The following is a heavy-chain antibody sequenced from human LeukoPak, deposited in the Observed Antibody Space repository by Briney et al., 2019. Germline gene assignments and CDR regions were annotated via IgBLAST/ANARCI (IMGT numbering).Heavy chain of an antibody. CDR1: GYTFTSYD. CDR3: ARVVRVRSDPRTQQLDGWFDP. V-gene: IGHV1-69*06. J-gene: IGHJ5*02. CDR2: IIPIFGTA. Sequence: EASVKVSCKASGYTFTSYDINWVRQAPGQGLEWMGGIIPIFGTANYAQKFQGRVTITADKSTSTAYMELSSLRSEDTAVYYCARVVRVRSDPRTQQLDGWFDPWGQGTLVTVSS. D-gene: IGHD6-13*01.